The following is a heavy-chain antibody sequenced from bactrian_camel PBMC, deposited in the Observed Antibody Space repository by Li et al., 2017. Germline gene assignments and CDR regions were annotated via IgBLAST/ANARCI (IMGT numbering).Heavy chain of an antibody. V-gene: IGHV3-2*01. D-gene: IGHD2*01. Sequence: HVQLVESGGGLVRPGGSLRLSCAASGLTFRSYGMSWVRQAPRKGLEWVSAVYGDGSITYYTDSVKGRFTISRDNAKNTLYMQLNSLKTEDMAMYYCAKYTADGLINWGQGTQVTVS. J-gene: IGHJ4*01. CDR3: AKYTADGLIN. CDR1: GLTFRSYG. CDR2: VYGDGSIT.